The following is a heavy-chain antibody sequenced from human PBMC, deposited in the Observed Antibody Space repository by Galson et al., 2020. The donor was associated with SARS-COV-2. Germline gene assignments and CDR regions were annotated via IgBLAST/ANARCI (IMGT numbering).Heavy chain of an antibody. CDR1: GGSITSYY. CDR2: VYATGTN. J-gene: IGHJ4*02. V-gene: IGHV4-4*07. CDR3: ARSRVPGRDYFFDY. Sequence: SQTLSLTCSVSGGSITSYYWNWIRQPAGKPLEWIGRVYATGTNNYNPSLKGRVTMSLDTSNYQFSLTLSSVTAADTAVYYCARSRVPGRDYFFDYWGRGILVTVSS. D-gene: IGHD3-10*01.